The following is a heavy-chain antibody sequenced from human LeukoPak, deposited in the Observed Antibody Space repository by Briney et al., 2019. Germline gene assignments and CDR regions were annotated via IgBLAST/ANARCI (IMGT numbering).Heavy chain of an antibody. V-gene: IGHV3-64*01. CDR3: ARGKQLVPGTYFDYYYYGMDV. D-gene: IGHD6-13*01. CDR2: ISSNGGRT. Sequence: GGSLRLSCAASGFRFSSYGMHWVRQVPGKGLECVSGISSNGGRTYYANSVKDRFSTSRDNSKNTLYLQMGSLRGEDMGVYYCARGKQLVPGTYFDYYYYGMDVWGQGTSVTVSS. J-gene: IGHJ6*02. CDR1: GFRFSSYG.